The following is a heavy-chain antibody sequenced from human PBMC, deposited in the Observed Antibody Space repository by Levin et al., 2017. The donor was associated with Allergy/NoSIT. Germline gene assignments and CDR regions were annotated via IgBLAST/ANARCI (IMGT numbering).Heavy chain of an antibody. CDR3: SNYDILTGFLS. J-gene: IGHJ5*02. CDR2: IRSKANNYAT. V-gene: IGHV3-73*01. Sequence: GGSLRLSCAASGFTLSGSAVHWVRQASGKGLEWLGRIRSKANNYATAYAASVQGRFIISRDDSKNTADLQMNSLKTEDTAVYYCSNYDILTGFLSWGQGTLVTVSS. CDR1: GFTLSGSA. D-gene: IGHD3-9*01.